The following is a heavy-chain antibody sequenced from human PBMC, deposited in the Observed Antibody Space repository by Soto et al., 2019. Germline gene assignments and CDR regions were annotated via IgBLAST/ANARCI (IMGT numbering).Heavy chain of an antibody. V-gene: IGHV3-21*01. CDR2: ISSSSSYI. CDR3: ARDGGYDFWSGYPGYAY. Sequence: EVQLVESGGGLVKPGGSLRLSCAASGFTFSSYSMNWVRQAPGKGLEWVSSISSSSSYIYYADSVKGRFTISRDNAKNPLYQKMNSLRAEDTAVYYCARDGGYDFWSGYPGYAYWGEGTLVTVCS. D-gene: IGHD3-3*01. J-gene: IGHJ4*02. CDR1: GFTFSSYS.